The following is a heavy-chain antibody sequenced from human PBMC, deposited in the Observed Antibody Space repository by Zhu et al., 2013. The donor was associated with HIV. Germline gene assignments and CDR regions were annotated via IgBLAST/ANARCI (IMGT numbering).Heavy chain of an antibody. Sequence: QVQLVQSGAEVKKPGASVKVSCKASGYTFTSYGINWVRQAPGQGLEWLGWISAYNGYTKYAQQLQGRLTMTIDTSTNTAYMELRGLRSDDAATYYCARERDSSGYFPSYYYPMDVWGQGTTITVSS. V-gene: IGHV1-18*01. D-gene: IGHD3-22*01. CDR3: ARERDSSGYFPSYYYPMDV. J-gene: IGHJ6*02. CDR1: GYTFTSYG. CDR2: ISAYNGYT.